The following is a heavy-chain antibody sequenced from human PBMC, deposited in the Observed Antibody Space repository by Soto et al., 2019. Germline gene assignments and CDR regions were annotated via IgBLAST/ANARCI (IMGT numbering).Heavy chain of an antibody. J-gene: IGHJ4*02. D-gene: IGHD6-13*01. CDR1: GYTFTSYG. V-gene: IGHV1-18*01. CDR2: ISAYNGNT. CDR3: AITAAGTHYFYFDY. Sequence: ASVKVSCKAPGYTFTSYGISWVRQAPGQGLEWMGWISAYNGNTNYAQKLQGRVTMTTDTSTSTAYMELRSLRSDDTAVYYCAITAAGTHYFYFDYWGQGTLVTVSS.